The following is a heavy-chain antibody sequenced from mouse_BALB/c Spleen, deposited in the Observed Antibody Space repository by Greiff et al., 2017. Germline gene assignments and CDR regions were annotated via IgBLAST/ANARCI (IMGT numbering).Heavy chain of an antibody. CDR3: ARHYGSSYPWFAY. V-gene: IGHV14-1*02. J-gene: IGHJ3*01. Sequence: EVKLQQSGAELVRPGALVKLSCKASGFNIKDYYMHWVKQRPEQGLEWIGWIDPENGNTIYDPKFQGKASITADTSSNTAYLQLSSLTSEDTAVYYCARHYGSSYPWFAYWGQGTLVTVSA. CDR2: IDPENGNT. CDR1: GFNIKDYY. D-gene: IGHD1-1*01.